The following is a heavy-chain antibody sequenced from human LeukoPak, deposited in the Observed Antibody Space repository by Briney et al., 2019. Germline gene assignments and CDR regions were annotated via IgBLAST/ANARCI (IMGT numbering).Heavy chain of an antibody. CDR3: ARWARYCSSGSCYSWFDP. CDR1: GFTFSNYA. V-gene: IGHV3-23*01. CDR2: VSGRDDST. Sequence: GGSLRLSCAASGFTFSNYAMSWVRQAPGKGLEWVSAVSGRDDSTYYADSVKGRFTISSDNAKNSLYLQMNSLRVDDTAVYYCARWARYCSSGSCYSWFDPWGQGTLVTVSS. D-gene: IGHD2-15*01. J-gene: IGHJ5*02.